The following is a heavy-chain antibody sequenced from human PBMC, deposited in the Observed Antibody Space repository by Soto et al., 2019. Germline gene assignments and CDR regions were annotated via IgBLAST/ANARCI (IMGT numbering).Heavy chain of an antibody. V-gene: IGHV3-30*03. CDR2: ISYDGSYK. CDR3: ATDPEGYCSSTRCYTYHGLDV. Sequence: QVHLVESGGGVVQPGRSLRLSCAASGFTFSSYVMRWVRQAPGKGLEWVAVISYDGSYKYYADSVKGRFTISRDNSKHTLYLQMSSLRVEDTAVYYCATDPEGYCSSTRCYTYHGLDVWGQGTTVTVSS. J-gene: IGHJ6*02. CDR1: GFTFSSYV. D-gene: IGHD2-2*01.